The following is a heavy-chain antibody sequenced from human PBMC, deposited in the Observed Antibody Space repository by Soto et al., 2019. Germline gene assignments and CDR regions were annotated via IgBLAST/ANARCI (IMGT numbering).Heavy chain of an antibody. Sequence: SETRSRTWTVSGGSITSSYWSWIRRPPGKGLGWIAYIYDTGISGYTPSTSYNPSLKSRVTMSVDTSKSQFSLKLTSVTAADTAVYYCARGEDAFFYYGLDVWGQGITVTVSS. CDR3: ARGEDAFFYYGLDV. J-gene: IGHJ6*02. CDR1: GGSITSSY. CDR2: IYDTGISGYTPST. V-gene: IGHV4-59*01.